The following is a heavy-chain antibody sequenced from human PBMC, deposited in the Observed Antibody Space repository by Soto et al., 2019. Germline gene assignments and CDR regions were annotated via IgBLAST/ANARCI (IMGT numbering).Heavy chain of an antibody. CDR1: GGSISSYY. D-gene: IGHD4-17*01. CDR2: IYYSGST. J-gene: IGHJ4*02. V-gene: IGHV4-59*01. CDR3: ARASYGDYSPSFDY. Sequence: SETLSLTCTVSGGSISSYYWSWIRQPPGKGLEWIGYIYYSGSTNYNPSLKSRVTISVDTSKNQFSLKLSSVTAADTAVYYCARASYGDYSPSFDYWGQGTLVTVSS.